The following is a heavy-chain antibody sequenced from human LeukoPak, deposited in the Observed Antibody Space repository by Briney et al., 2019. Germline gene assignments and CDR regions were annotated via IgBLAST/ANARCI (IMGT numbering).Heavy chain of an antibody. Sequence: GGSLRLSCAASGFTFSTYWMSWVRQAPGKGLEWVANIKQDGSEVYYVDSVKGRFTISRDDAKNSLYLQMNSLRAEDTAVYYCARTSTRDGYRSFDYWGQGTLVTASS. CDR3: ARTSTRDGYRSFDY. CDR2: IKQDGSEV. CDR1: GFTFSTYW. D-gene: IGHD5-24*01. J-gene: IGHJ4*02. V-gene: IGHV3-7*04.